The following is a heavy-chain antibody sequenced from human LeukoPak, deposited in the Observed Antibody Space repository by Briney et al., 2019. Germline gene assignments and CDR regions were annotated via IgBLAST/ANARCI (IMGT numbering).Heavy chain of an antibody. J-gene: IGHJ4*02. CDR2: IKSKSDGGTT. D-gene: IGHD5-24*01. CDR3: MSADGY. CDR1: GFTFSSYA. V-gene: IGHV3-15*01. Sequence: GGSLRLSCAASGFTFSSYAMSWVRQAPGKGLEWVGRIKSKSDGGTTDYAAPVKGRFTISRDDSKNTLYLQMNSLKTEDTAVYYCMSADGYWGQGTLVTVSS.